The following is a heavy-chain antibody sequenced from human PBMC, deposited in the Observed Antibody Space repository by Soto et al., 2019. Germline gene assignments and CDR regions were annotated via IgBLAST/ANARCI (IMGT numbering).Heavy chain of an antibody. Sequence: QVQLQESGPGLVKPSQTLSLTCTVSGGSISSGGYYWSWIRQHPGKGLEWIGYIYYSGSTYYNPSLKSRVTISVDTSKNQFSLKLSSVTAADTAVYYCARAGYCISTSCYGGRYFDLWGRGTLVTVSS. J-gene: IGHJ2*01. CDR3: ARAGYCISTSCYGGRYFDL. D-gene: IGHD2-2*01. CDR1: GGSISSGGYY. CDR2: IYYSGST. V-gene: IGHV4-31*03.